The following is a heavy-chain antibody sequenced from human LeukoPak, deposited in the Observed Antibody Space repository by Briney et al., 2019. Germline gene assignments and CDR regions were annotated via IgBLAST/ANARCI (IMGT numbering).Heavy chain of an antibody. D-gene: IGHD5-12*01. J-gene: IGHJ3*02. CDR3: ARGYSSYYPDAFDI. V-gene: IGHV3-33*01. Sequence: QPGRSLRLSCAASKFTFSGYGMHWVRQAPGKGLEWVAVIWYDGSNDYYADSVKGRFTISRDNAKNSLYLQMNSLRAEDTAVYYCARGYSSYYPDAFDIWGQGTMVTVSS. CDR1: KFTFSGYG. CDR2: IWYDGSND.